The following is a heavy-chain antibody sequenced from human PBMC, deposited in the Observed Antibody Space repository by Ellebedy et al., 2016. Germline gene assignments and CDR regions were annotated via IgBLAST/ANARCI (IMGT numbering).Heavy chain of an antibody. J-gene: IGHJ4*02. V-gene: IGHV1-3*01. CDR3: ARVGYGDYYFDY. Sequence: ASVKVSCKASGYTFTSYTMHWVRQAPGQGLEWMGWFNAGNGNTKYSQNFQGRVTITRDTSSSTAYMELGSLRSEDTAVYYCARVGYGDYYFDYWGQGTLVTVSS. CDR2: FNAGNGNT. CDR1: GYTFTSYT. D-gene: IGHD4-17*01.